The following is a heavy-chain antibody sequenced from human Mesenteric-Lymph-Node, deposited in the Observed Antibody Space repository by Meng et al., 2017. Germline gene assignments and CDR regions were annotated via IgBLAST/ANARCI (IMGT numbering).Heavy chain of an antibody. CDR3: ARDGREDVDAFDI. Sequence: GESLKISCAASGFTFSSYGMHWVRQAPGKGLEWVAVIWYDGANKYYADSVKGRFTISRDNSMNTLYLQMNSLRAEDTAVYYCARDGREDVDAFDIWGQGTMVTVSS. D-gene: IGHD2-15*01. V-gene: IGHV3-33*01. CDR1: GFTFSSYG. J-gene: IGHJ3*02. CDR2: IWYDGANK.